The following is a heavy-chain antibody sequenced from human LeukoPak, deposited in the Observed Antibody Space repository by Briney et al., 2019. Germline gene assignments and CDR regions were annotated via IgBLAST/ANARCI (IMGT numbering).Heavy chain of an antibody. CDR1: GFTFSSYG. Sequence: GGSLRLSCVGSGFTFSSYGMSWVRQAPGKGLEWVSSLSGSAGITYYADSVKGRFTISRDNSKNTLYLQMNSLRAEDTAVYYCAKDVGGRWPLYYFDYWGQGTLVTVSS. D-gene: IGHD2-21*02. V-gene: IGHV3-23*01. CDR3: AKDVGGRWPLYYFDY. CDR2: LSGSAGIT. J-gene: IGHJ4*02.